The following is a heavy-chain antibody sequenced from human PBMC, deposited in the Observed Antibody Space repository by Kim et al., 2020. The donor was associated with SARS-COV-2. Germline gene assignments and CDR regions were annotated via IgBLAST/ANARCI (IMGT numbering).Heavy chain of an antibody. V-gene: IGHV3-23*01. D-gene: IGHD6-13*01. CDR3: AKDRIAAAGCWFDP. J-gene: IGHJ5*02. Sequence: ESVKGRFTISRDNSKNTLYLQMNSLRAEDTAVYYCAKDRIAAAGCWFDPWGQGTLVTVSS.